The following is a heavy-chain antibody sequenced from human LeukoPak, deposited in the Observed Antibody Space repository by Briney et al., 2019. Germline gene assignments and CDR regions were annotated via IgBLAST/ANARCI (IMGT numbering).Heavy chain of an antibody. D-gene: IGHD4-23*01. CDR1: GYTFTSYG. V-gene: IGHV1-18*01. CDR2: ISAYNGNT. J-gene: IGHJ3*02. CDR3: ASYGGSLESDAFDI. Sequence: GASVKVSCKASGYTFTSYGISWVRQAPGQGLEWMGWISAYNGNTNYAQKLQGRVTMTTDTSTSTAYMELRSLRSDDTAVYYCASYGGSLESDAFDIWGQGTMVTVSS.